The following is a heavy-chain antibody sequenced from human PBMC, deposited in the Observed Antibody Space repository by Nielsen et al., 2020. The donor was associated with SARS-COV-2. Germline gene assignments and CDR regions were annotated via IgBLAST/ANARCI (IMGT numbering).Heavy chain of an antibody. CDR3: ARVTTKWWHP. J-gene: IGHJ5*02. Sequence: GESLKISCADSGCTIRSYWMHWVRQAPGKGLVWVSRIKSEGSSTRTADSVKGRFTISRDNAKNTLYLQMNSLRAEDTAVYYCARVTTKWWHPWGQGTLVTVSS. CDR2: IKSEGSST. CDR1: GCTIRSYW. V-gene: IGHV3-74*01. D-gene: IGHD2-15*01.